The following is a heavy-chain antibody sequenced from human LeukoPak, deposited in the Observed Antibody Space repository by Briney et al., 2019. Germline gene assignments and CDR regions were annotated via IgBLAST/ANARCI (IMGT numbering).Heavy chain of an antibody. CDR1: GFTFSSYA. V-gene: IGHV3-23*01. CDR3: AKCFYDSSGYYYFDY. D-gene: IGHD3-22*01. CDR2: ISGSGGNT. Sequence: PGGSLRLSCAASGFTFSSYAMSWVRQAPGKGLEWVSAISGSGGNTYYADSVKGRFTISRDNSKNTLYLQMDRLRAEDTAVYYCAKCFYDSSGYYYFDYGGQGTLVTVSS. J-gene: IGHJ4*02.